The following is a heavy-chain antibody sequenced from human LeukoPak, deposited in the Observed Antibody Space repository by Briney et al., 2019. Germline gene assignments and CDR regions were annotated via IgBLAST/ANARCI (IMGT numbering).Heavy chain of an antibody. CDR3: ARDRGSLFYAFDI. D-gene: IGHD3-10*01. CDR2: IYYSGST. V-gene: IGHV4-59*01. J-gene: IGHJ3*02. CDR1: GGSISSYY. Sequence: SQTLSLTCTVSGGSISSYYWGWVRQPPGKGLGWIGYIYYSGSTNYNPSLKSRVTISVDTSKNQFSLKLSSVTAADTAVYYCARDRGSLFYAFDIWGQGTMVTVSS.